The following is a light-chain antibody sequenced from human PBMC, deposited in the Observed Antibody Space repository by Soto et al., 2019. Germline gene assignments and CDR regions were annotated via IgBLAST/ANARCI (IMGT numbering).Light chain of an antibody. Sequence: QSALTQPASVSGSPGQSITISCTGTSSDIGSHNFVSWHQQHPGKAPKFIIYGVSNRPSGVSNRFSGSKSGNTASLTISGLQADDEADYYCSSYTSTNTWVFGGGTKLTVL. V-gene: IGLV2-14*01. CDR2: GVS. CDR1: SSDIGSHNF. CDR3: SSYTSTNTWV. J-gene: IGLJ3*02.